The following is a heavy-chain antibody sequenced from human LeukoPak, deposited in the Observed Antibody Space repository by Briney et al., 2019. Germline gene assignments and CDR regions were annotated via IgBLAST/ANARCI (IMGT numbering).Heavy chain of an antibody. CDR3: AGINGAAYNIDY. J-gene: IGHJ4*02. CDR1: GFTFSSHG. Sequence: GRSLRLSCAASGFTFSSHGMHWVRQAPGKGLEWVAVIWYDGGNKYYADSVKGRFTISRDNSKNTLFLQMNSLRAEDTAVYYCAGINGAAYNIDYWGQGTLVTVSS. CDR2: IWYDGGNK. V-gene: IGHV3-33*01. D-gene: IGHD5-24*01.